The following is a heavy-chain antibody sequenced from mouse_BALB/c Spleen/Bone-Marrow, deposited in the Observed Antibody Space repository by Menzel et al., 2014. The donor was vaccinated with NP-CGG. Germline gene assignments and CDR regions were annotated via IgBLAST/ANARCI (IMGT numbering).Heavy chain of an antibody. Sequence: EVMLVESGGGLVKPGGSLKLSCAASGFTFSSYTMSWVRQTPEKRLEWVATISSGGSYTYYPDSVKGRFTISRDNAKNTLCLQMSSLKSEDTAMYYCTRDPYYYGSSYAMDYWGQGTSVTVSS. CDR3: TRDPYYYGSSYAMDY. CDR1: GFTFSSYT. V-gene: IGHV5-6-4*01. CDR2: ISSGGSYT. D-gene: IGHD1-1*01. J-gene: IGHJ4*01.